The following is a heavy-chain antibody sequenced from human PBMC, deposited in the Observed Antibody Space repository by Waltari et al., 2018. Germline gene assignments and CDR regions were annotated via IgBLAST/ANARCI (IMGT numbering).Heavy chain of an antibody. CDR3: AKDQPYCSSTSCVADFDY. V-gene: IGHV3-23*01. Sequence: LVSALSGSGGSTYYADSVKGRFTISRDNSKNTLYLQMNSLRAEDTAVYYCAKDQPYCSSTSCVADFDYWGQGTLVTVSS. D-gene: IGHD2-2*01. J-gene: IGHJ4*02. CDR2: LSGSGGST.